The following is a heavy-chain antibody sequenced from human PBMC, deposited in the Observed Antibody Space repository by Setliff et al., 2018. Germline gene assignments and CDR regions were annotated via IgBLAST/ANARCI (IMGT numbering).Heavy chain of an antibody. V-gene: IGHV1-69*13. J-gene: IGHJ4*02. CDR3: ARDSQLGFYYFDS. D-gene: IGHD1-1*01. Sequence: GASVKVSCKASGDTLTTYAIHWVRQAPGQGLEWMGMIIPIFGSPHYAQRFQDRVIITADVSTRTAYMDLNSLRSEDTAIYYCARDSQLGFYYFDSWGRGTLVTVSS. CDR2: IIPIFGSP. CDR1: GDTLTTYA.